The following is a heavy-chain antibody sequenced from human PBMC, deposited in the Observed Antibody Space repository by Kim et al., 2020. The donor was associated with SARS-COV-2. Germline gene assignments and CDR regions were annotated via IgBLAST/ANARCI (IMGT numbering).Heavy chain of an antibody. CDR2: ISGSSSAI. Sequence: GGSLRLSCTASGFTFSSYCMNWVRQAPGKGLEWVSYISGSSSAIYYADSVKGRFTISRDNAKNSLYLHMNSLRDEDTAVYYCARARGVITDDAFDIWGQGTMVTVSS. D-gene: IGHD3-10*01. CDR3: ARARGVITDDAFDI. J-gene: IGHJ3*02. V-gene: IGHV3-48*02. CDR1: GFTFSSYC.